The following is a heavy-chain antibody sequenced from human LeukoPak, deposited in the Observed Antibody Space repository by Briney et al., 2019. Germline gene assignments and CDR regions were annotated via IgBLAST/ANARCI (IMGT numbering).Heavy chain of an antibody. CDR3: ARDGKSWGVATISVFDY. CDR2: FDHEDGET. Sequence: ASVKVSCKVSGYTLTELSMHWLRQAPRKAIEWVGGFDHEDGETIYVQKFQGRVTMNEDTSTDTAYMELSSLRSEDTAVYYCARDGKSWGVATISVFDYWGQGTLGTVSS. D-gene: IGHD5-12*01. CDR1: GYTLTELS. V-gene: IGHV1-24*01. J-gene: IGHJ4*02.